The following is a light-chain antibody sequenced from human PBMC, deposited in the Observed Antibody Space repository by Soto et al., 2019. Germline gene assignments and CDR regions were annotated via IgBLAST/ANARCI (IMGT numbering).Light chain of an antibody. CDR2: GAS. CDR3: QQRTLWPRT. V-gene: IGKV3-11*01. Sequence: EIVLTQSPATLSLSPGERATLSCRASQSLSGTLAWFQHKPGQPPRLLIYGASNRATGIPARFSASGSGTDFTRTISSLEPEEFAVYYCQQRTLWPRTFGQGTKVEIK. CDR1: QSLSGT. J-gene: IGKJ1*01.